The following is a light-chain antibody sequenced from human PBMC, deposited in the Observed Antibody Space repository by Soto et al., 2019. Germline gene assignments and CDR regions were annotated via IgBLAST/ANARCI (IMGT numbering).Light chain of an antibody. V-gene: IGKV3-15*01. CDR1: QSVSSN. Sequence: ERVMTQSPATLSVSPGERATLSCRASQSVSSNLGWYQQKPGQAPRLLIYGASTRATGIPARFSGSGSGTEFTLTISSLHSEDFAVYYCQQYNNWPLTFGGGTKVDIK. CDR3: QQYNNWPLT. CDR2: GAS. J-gene: IGKJ4*01.